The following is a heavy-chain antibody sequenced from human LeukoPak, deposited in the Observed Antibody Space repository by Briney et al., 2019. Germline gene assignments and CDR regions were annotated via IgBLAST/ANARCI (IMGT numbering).Heavy chain of an antibody. Sequence: ASVKVSCKASGYTLSKYSINWVRQAPGQGLEWMGWISGYNGKTNYAQKLQDRVTMTTDTSTSTAYMELRSLRSDDTAVYYCARGGGGPYGSGSTFDYWGQGTLVTVSS. J-gene: IGHJ4*02. CDR2: ISGYNGKT. CDR1: GYTLSKYS. V-gene: IGHV1-18*01. D-gene: IGHD3-10*01. CDR3: ARGGGGPYGSGSTFDY.